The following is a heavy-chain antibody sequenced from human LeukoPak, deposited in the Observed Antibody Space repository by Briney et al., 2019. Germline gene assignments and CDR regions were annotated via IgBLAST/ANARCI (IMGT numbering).Heavy chain of an antibody. V-gene: IGHV3-21*01. CDR2: ISSSSSYI. CDR1: GFTFSSYS. J-gene: IGHJ6*02. CDR3: ARNSYNYYGMDV. Sequence: GGSLRLSCAASGFTFSSYSMNWVRQAPGKGLEWVSSISSSSSYIYYADSVKGRFTISRDKAKNSLYLQMNSLRAEDTAVYYCARNSYNYYGMDVWGQGTTVTVSS. D-gene: IGHD4-23*01.